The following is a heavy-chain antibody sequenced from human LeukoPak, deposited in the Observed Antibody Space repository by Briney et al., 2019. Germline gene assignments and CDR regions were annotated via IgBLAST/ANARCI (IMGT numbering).Heavy chain of an antibody. J-gene: IGHJ5*02. CDR2: ISFDGSNK. CDR1: GFTFRSYG. Sequence: GGSLRLSCAASGFTFRSYGMHWVRQAPGKGLEWVTVISFDGSNKYYADSVKGRFTISRDNSKNTLYLQMNSLRAEDTAVYYCAKDLDIVVVPAAILAWGQGTLVTVSS. CDR3: AKDLDIVVVPAAILA. D-gene: IGHD2-2*01. V-gene: IGHV3-30*18.